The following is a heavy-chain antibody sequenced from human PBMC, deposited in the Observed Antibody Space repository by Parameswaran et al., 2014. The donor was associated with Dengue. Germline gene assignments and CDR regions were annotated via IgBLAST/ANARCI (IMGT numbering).Heavy chain of an antibody. CDR3: ARQGYSSS. Sequence: VRQMPGKGLEWMGIIYPGDSDTRYSPSFQGQVTISADKSISTAYLQWSSLKASDTAMYYCARQGYSSSWGQGTLVTVSS. J-gene: IGHJ4*02. D-gene: IGHD6-13*01. CDR2: IYPGDSDT. V-gene: IGHV5-51*01.